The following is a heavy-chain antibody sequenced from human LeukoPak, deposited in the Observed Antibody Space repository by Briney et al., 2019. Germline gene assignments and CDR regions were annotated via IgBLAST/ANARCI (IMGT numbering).Heavy chain of an antibody. CDR2: INPNSGGT. V-gene: IGHV1-2*02. D-gene: IGHD3-22*01. Sequence: ASVKVSCKASGYTFTGYYMHWVRQAPGQGLEWMGWINPNSGGTNYAQKFQGRVTMTRDTSISTAYMELSRLRSDDTAVYYCARGGEIDSSGYLSPARFDYWGQGTLVTVSS. CDR3: ARGGEIDSSGYLSPARFDY. CDR1: GYTFTGYY. J-gene: IGHJ4*02.